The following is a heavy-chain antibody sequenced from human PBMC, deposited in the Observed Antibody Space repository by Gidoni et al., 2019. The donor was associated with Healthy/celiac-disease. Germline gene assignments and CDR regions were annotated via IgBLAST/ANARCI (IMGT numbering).Heavy chain of an antibody. D-gene: IGHD1-26*01. J-gene: IGHJ5*02. Sequence: QVQLVQSGAEVKKPGSSVKVSCKASGGTFSSYTISWVRQAPGQGLEWMGRIIPILGIANYAQKFQGRVTITADKSTSTAYMELSSLRSEDTAVYYCARGGRFSAWFDPWGQGTLVTVSS. V-gene: IGHV1-69*02. CDR2: IIPILGIA. CDR1: GGTFSSYT. CDR3: ARGGRFSAWFDP.